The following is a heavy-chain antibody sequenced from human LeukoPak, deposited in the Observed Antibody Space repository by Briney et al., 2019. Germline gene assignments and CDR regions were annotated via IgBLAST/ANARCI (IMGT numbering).Heavy chain of an antibody. J-gene: IGHJ4*02. CDR2: ISSSSSYI. CDR3: ARVRAPEEKRIYY. D-gene: IGHD1-1*01. V-gene: IGHV3-21*01. Sequence: GGSLRLSCAASGFTFSSYSMNRVRQAPGKGLEWVSSISSSSSYIYYADSVKGRFTISRDNAKNSLYLQMNSLRAEDTAVYYCARVRAPEEKRIYYWGQGTLVTVSS. CDR1: GFTFSSYS.